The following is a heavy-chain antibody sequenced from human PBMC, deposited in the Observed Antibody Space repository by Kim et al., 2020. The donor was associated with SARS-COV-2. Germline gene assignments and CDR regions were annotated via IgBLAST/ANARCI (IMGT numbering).Heavy chain of an antibody. Sequence: YADSVNGRFTISRDNSKSTLYLQLNCLRAEDTAVYYCAREGTTVSNLLDYWGQGTLFAVSS. CDR3: AREGTTVSNLLDY. V-gene: IGHV3-33*01. J-gene: IGHJ4*02. D-gene: IGHD4-17*01.